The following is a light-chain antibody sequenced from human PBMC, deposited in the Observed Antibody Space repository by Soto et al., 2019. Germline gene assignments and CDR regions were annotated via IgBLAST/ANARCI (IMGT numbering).Light chain of an antibody. CDR1: QSVSIN. CDR3: QQYDSSPPIN. V-gene: IGKV3-20*01. CDR2: DAS. Sequence: EIVMTQSPATLSVSPGDRSTLSCRASQSVSINLAWYQQKPGQAPRLLIYDASRRATGIPDRFSGSGSGTDFTLTISGLEPEDFAVYYCQQYDSSPPINFGQGTRLEIK. J-gene: IGKJ5*01.